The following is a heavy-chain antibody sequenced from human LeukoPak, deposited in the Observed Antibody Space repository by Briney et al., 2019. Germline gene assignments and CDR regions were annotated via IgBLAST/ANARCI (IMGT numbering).Heavy chain of an antibody. CDR3: ARDHWYSSGWYSYYYMDV. Sequence: SVKVSCKASGGTFSSYTISWVRQAPGQGLEWMGRIIPILGTANYAQKFQGRVTITTDESTSTAYMELSSLRSEDTAVYYCARDHWYSSGWYSYYYMDVWGKGTTVTVSS. CDR2: IIPILGTA. CDR1: GGTFSSYT. V-gene: IGHV1-69*16. D-gene: IGHD6-19*01. J-gene: IGHJ6*03.